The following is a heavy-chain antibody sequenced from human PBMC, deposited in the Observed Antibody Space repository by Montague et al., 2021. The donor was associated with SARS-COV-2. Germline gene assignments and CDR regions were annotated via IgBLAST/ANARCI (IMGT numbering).Heavy chain of an antibody. D-gene: IGHD1-20*01. Sequence: SLRLSCAASGFTFSSYGMHWVRQAPGKGLEWVAVIWYDGSNKXXADSXKGRFTISRDNSKNTLYLQMNSLRAEDTAVYYCASGDITGTPYFDYWGQGILVTVSS. V-gene: IGHV3-33*01. CDR3: ASGDITGTPYFDY. J-gene: IGHJ4*02. CDR2: IWYDGSNK. CDR1: GFTFSSYG.